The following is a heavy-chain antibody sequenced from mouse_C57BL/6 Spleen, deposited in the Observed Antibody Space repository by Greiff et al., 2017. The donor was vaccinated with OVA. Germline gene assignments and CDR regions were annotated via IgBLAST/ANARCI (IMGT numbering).Heavy chain of an antibody. CDR1: GFNIKDYY. J-gene: IGHJ1*03. CDR3: ARRFTTVVATDWYFDV. D-gene: IGHD1-1*01. Sequence: VQLQQSGAELVKPGASVKLSCTASGFNIKDYYMHWVKQRTEQGLEWIGRIDPEDGDTKYAPKFQGKATITADTSSNTAYLQLSSLTSEDTAVYYCARRFTTVVATDWYFDVWGTGTTVTVSS. V-gene: IGHV14-2*01. CDR2: IDPEDGDT.